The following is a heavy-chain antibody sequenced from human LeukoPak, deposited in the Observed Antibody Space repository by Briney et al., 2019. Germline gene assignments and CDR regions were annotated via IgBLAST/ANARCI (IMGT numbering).Heavy chain of an antibody. CDR2: SDPNSDGT. CDR1: GYTFTAYY. CDR3: ARNMTYYGTDY. J-gene: IGHJ4*02. Sequence: GASVKVSCKASGYTFTAYYMHWFRQAPGQGPEWMGWSDPNSDGTNYAQKFQGRVTMTRDTSISTAYMELSRLTADDTAVYYCARNMTYYGTDYWGQGTLVTVSP. V-gene: IGHV1-2*02. D-gene: IGHD3-10*01.